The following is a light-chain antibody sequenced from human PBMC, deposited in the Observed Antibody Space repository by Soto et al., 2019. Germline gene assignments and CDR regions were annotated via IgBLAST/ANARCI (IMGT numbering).Light chain of an antibody. CDR1: QSITNF. V-gene: IGKV1-39*01. J-gene: IGKJ4*01. CDR2: AAS. CDR3: QQTYSTPRLT. Sequence: DIQLTQSPSSLSASVGDRVTITCRANQSITNFLNWYQEKHGKAPKLMIYAASNLQSGVPSRFSGSGSGTDFALTISGLQPVDFATYYCQQTYSTPRLTFGGGTKVDIK.